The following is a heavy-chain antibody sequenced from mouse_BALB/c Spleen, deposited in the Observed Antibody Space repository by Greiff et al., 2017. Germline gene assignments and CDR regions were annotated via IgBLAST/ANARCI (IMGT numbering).Heavy chain of an antibody. CDR2: ISSGGST. CDR3: ARGGGNLDY. CDR1: GFTFSSYA. J-gene: IGHJ2*01. V-gene: IGHV5-6-5*01. D-gene: IGHD2-1*01. Sequence: EVMLVESGGGLVKPGGSLKLSCAASGFTFSSYAMSWVRQTPEKRLEWVASISSGGSTYYPDSVKGRFTISRDNARNILYLQMSSLRSEDTAMYYCARGGGNLDYWGQGTTLTVSS.